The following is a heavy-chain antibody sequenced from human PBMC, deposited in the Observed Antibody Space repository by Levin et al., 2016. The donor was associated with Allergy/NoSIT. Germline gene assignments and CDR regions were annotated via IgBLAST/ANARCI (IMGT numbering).Heavy chain of an antibody. CDR1: GFTFSSYW. CDR2: IKQDGSEK. D-gene: IGHD3-10*01. V-gene: IGHV3-7*01. Sequence: GESLKISCAASGFTFSSYWMSWVRQAPGKGLEWVANIKQDGSEKYYVDSVKGRFTISRDNAKNSLYLQMNSLRAEDTAVYYCARIFRGAFDIWGQGTMVTVSS. J-gene: IGHJ3*02. CDR3: ARIFRGAFDI.